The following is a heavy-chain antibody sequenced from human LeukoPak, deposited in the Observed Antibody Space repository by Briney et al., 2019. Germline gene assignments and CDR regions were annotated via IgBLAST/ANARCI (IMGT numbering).Heavy chain of an antibody. Sequence: ASVKVSCKASGGTFSSYAISWVRQAPGQGLEWMGGIIPIFGTANYAQKFQGRVTITADESTSTAYMELSSLRSEDTAVYYCARDLRYCSSTSCRRFDPWSQGTLVTVSS. CDR2: IIPIFGTA. V-gene: IGHV1-69*01. CDR1: GGTFSSYA. J-gene: IGHJ5*02. D-gene: IGHD2-2*01. CDR3: ARDLRYCSSTSCRRFDP.